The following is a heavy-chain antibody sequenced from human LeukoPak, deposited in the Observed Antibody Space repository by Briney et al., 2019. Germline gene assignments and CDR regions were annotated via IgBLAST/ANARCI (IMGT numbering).Heavy chain of an antibody. D-gene: IGHD6-19*01. CDR1: GFTFKNYH. CDR2: IADNGLSI. J-gene: IGHJ4*02. V-gene: IGHV3-21*01. CDR3: AREAVSGSSYFDY. Sequence: GGSLRLSCAASGFTFKNYHMNWVRQVPGKGPEWVSSIADNGLSIYYADSVKGRFTISRDNAENSLYLQMDSLRAEDTAVYCCAREAVSGSSYFDYWGLGTLVTVSS.